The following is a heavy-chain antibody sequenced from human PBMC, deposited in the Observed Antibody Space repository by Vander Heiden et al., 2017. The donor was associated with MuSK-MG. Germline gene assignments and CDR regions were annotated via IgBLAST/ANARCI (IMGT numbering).Heavy chain of an antibody. CDR3: AHRLLRRSGGQEFDF. J-gene: IGHJ4*02. CDR2: IFWNDDK. Sequence: QIPLKDSCPTLVKPTQTLTLTCTFSGFSLTTSQVGLAWIRHPPGKALEGLAMIFWNDDKRYSPSRKSRLTITKDTAKNQVGITMTKMETVDTATYYCAHRLLRRSGGQEFDFWGQGTLVSVSS. CDR1: GFSLTTSQVG. V-gene: IGHV2-5*01. D-gene: IGHD2-8*02.